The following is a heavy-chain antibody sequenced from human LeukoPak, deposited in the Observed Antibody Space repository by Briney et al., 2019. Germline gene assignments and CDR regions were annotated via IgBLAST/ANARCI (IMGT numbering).Heavy chain of an antibody. CDR2: IDGDGSTT. Sequence: GGSLRLSCAASGFTFSTYWMHWVRQAPGKGLVWVSRIDGDGSTTSYADSVKGRFTISRDNAKSTLYLQMNSLRGEDTAVYYYARVLYNWNDCLDYWGQGPLVTVSS. CDR1: GFTFSTYW. CDR3: ARVLYNWNDCLDY. D-gene: IGHD1-20*01. J-gene: IGHJ4*02. V-gene: IGHV3-74*01.